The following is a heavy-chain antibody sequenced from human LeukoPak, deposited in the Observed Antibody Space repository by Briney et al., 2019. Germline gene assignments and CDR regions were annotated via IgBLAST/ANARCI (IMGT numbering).Heavy chain of an antibody. CDR3: ARPDGYNSFDY. J-gene: IGHJ4*02. CDR1: GYSFASYW. V-gene: IGHV5-51*01. CDR2: IYPGDSDT. D-gene: IGHD5-24*01. Sequence: PGESLKISCKGSGYSFASYWIAWVRKMPGKGLEWMGTIYPGDSDTRYSPSFQGQITISVDKYISTAYLQWSRLKASDTAMYYCARPDGYNSFDYWGQGTLVTVSS.